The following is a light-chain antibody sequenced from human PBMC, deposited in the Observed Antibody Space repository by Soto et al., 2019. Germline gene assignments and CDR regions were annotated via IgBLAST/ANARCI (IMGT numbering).Light chain of an antibody. J-gene: IGKJ4*01. V-gene: IGKV1-39*01. CDR3: QQTYNTPLT. Sequence: DIQMTKSPSSLSASVGDRVTITCRANQSISSYLNWYQQKPGKAPKLLIYAASNLQSGVPSRFSGSGSGTDFTLTISSLQPEDFATYYCQQTYNTPLTFGGGTKVDIK. CDR1: QSISSY. CDR2: AAS.